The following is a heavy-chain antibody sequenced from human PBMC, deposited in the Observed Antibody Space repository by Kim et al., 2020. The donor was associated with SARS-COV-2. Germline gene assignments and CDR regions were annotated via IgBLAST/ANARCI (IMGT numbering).Heavy chain of an antibody. D-gene: IGHD1-1*01. CDR2: INHSGST. Sequence: SETLSLTCAVYGGSFSGYYWSWIRQPPGKGLEWIGEINHSGSTNYNPSLKSRVTISVDTSKNQFSLKLSSVTAADTAVYYCARGRLGYSAGTTRGGIRWFDPWGQGTLVTVSS. V-gene: IGHV4-34*01. J-gene: IGHJ5*02. CDR1: GGSFSGYY. CDR3: ARGRLGYSAGTTRGGIRWFDP.